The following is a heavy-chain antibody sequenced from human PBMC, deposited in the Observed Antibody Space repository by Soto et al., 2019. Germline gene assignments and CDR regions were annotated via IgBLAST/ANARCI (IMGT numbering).Heavy chain of an antibody. CDR2: IYYSGST. J-gene: IGHJ6*02. V-gene: IGHV4-31*03. Sequence: SETLSLTCTVSGGSISSGGYYWSWIRQHPGKGLEWIGYIYYSGSTYYNPSLKSRVTISVDTSKNQFSLKLSSVTAADTAVYYCARDGSMAGTDYYYYYGMDVWGQGTTVTVSS. CDR1: GGSISSGGYY. D-gene: IGHD6-19*01. CDR3: ARDGSMAGTDYYYYYGMDV.